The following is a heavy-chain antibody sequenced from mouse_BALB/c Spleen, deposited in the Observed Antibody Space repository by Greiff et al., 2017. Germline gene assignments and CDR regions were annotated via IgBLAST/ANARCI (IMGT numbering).Heavy chain of an antibody. V-gene: IGHV1-5*01. D-gene: IGHD1-1*01. CDR2: IYPGNSDT. CDR1: GYTFTSYW. CDR3: TRSAGSSHFDY. Sequence: VQLQQSGTVLARPGASVKMSCKASGYTFTSYWMHWVKQRPGQGLEWIGAIYPGNSDTSYNQKFKGKAKLTAVTSTSTAYMELSSLTNEDSAVYYCTRSAGSSHFDYWGQGTTLTVSS. J-gene: IGHJ2*01.